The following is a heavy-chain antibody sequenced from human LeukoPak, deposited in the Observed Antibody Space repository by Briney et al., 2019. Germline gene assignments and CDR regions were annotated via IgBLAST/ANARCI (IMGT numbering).Heavy chain of an antibody. Sequence: SETLSLTCTVSGDSISSSSYYWGWIRQPPGKGLEWIGSIYYRGSTYYNPSLKSRVTISVDTSKNQFSLKLSSVTAEDTAVYYCASLRITIFGVVLIEYYFDYWGQGTLVTVSS. CDR1: GDSISSSSYY. D-gene: IGHD3-3*01. CDR2: IYYRGST. V-gene: IGHV4-39*01. J-gene: IGHJ4*02. CDR3: ASLRITIFGVVLIEYYFDY.